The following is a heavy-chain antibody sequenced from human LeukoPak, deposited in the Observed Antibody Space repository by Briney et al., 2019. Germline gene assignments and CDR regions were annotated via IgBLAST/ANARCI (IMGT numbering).Heavy chain of an antibody. V-gene: IGHV4-39*01. CDR3: ARHGFVVIPAAFDY. CDR1: GDSISSNSYY. D-gene: IGHD2-2*01. CDR2: VYYSGST. Sequence: SETLSLTCTVSGDSISSNSYYWIWIRQPPGKGLEWIGSVYYSGSTSYNPSLKSRVTISIDTSKNQFSLKLNSVTAADTAVYYCARHGFVVIPAAFDYWGQGTLVTVSS. J-gene: IGHJ4*02.